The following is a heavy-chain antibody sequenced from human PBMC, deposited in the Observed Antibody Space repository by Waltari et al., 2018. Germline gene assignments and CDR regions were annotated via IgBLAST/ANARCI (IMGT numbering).Heavy chain of an antibody. V-gene: IGHV3-23*01. CDR1: GFTFSSYA. Sequence: EVQLLESGGGLVQPGGSLRLSCAASGFTFSSYAMSWVRQAPGKGRGWVSVISGSGGSKYYADSVKGRFTISRDNSKNTLYLQMNSLRAEDTAVYYCAEGLSGSYLNYWGQGTLVTVSS. CDR2: ISGSGGSK. CDR3: AEGLSGSYLNY. J-gene: IGHJ4*02. D-gene: IGHD1-26*01.